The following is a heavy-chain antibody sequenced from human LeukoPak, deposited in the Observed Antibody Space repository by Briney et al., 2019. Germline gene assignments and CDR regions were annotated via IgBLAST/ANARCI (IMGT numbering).Heavy chain of an antibody. Sequence: GASVTVSCKASGYTFTSYYMHWVRQAPGQGLEWMGIINPSGGSTSYAQKFQGRVTMTRDTSTSTVYMELSSLRSEDTAVYYRARDMGGDGYNFWGQGTLVTVSS. CDR2: INPSGGST. CDR3: ARDMGGDGYNF. CDR1: GYTFTSYY. D-gene: IGHD5-24*01. J-gene: IGHJ4*02. V-gene: IGHV1-46*01.